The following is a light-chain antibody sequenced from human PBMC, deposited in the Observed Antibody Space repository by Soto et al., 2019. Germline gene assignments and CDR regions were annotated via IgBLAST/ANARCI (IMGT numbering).Light chain of an antibody. V-gene: IGKV1-16*02. CDR1: QDISNH. CDR2: AAS. Sequence: IQMTQSPSSLSASVGDRVTITCRASQDISNHLAWFQKKPGKAPKSLISAASRLQSGVPSKCSGRGAGTYFTLTSSILQHEYVATYYCQQYNSYPVSFGGGTKVEIK. CDR3: QQYNSYPVS. J-gene: IGKJ4*01.